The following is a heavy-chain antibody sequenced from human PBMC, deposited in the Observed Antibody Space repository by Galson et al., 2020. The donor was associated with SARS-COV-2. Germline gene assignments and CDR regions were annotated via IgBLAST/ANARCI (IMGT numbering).Heavy chain of an antibody. J-gene: IGHJ6*03. CDR1: GYTFTSYG. CDR2: ISAYNGNT. V-gene: IGHV1-18*01. CDR3: ARHSTVDTAMVNYYYYYMDV. Sequence: ASVTVSCKASGYTFTSYGISWVRQAPGQGLAWMGWISAYNGNTNYAQKLQGRVTMTTDTSTSTAYMELSSLRSEDTAVYYCARHSTVDTAMVNYYYYYMDVWGKGTTVTVSS. D-gene: IGHD5-18*01.